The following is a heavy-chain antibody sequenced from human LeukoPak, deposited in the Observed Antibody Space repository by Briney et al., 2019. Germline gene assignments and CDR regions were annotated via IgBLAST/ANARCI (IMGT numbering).Heavy chain of an antibody. Sequence: GGSLRLSCAASGFTFSDYAIAWVRQSPGKGLECLAFISYDGSNKYYADSVKGRFTISRDSSKNTLYLQMNSLRGEDTAVYYCARDPIGYCSGGTCYFDYWGQGTLVTVSS. D-gene: IGHD2-15*01. V-gene: IGHV3-30-3*01. CDR1: GFTFSDYA. CDR2: ISYDGSNK. J-gene: IGHJ4*02. CDR3: ARDPIGYCSGGTCYFDY.